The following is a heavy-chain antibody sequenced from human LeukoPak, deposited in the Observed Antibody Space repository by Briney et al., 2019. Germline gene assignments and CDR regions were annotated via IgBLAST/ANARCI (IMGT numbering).Heavy chain of an antibody. CDR2: IWYDGSNR. CDR1: EFSFSIYG. Sequence: GGSLRLSCVASEFSFSIYGMHWVRQAPGKGLEWVAVIWYDGSNRYYADSVKGRFIISRDNSKNTLYLQMNSLRAEDTAVYYCAKDPAEYGDYVGALDIWGQGTMVTVSS. CDR3: AKDPAEYGDYVGALDI. J-gene: IGHJ3*02. V-gene: IGHV3-33*06. D-gene: IGHD4-17*01.